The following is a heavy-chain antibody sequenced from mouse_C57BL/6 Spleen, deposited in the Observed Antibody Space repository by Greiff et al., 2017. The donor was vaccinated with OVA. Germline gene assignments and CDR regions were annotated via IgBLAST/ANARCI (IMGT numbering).Heavy chain of an antibody. CDR3: AREGTTVVGAMDD. J-gene: IGHJ4*01. Sequence: QVQLQQPGAELVKPGASVKMSCKASGYTFTSYWITWVKQRPGQGLEWIGDIYPGSGSTNYNEKFKSKATLTVDTSSSTAYMQLSSLTSEDSAVYYCAREGTTVVGAMDDWGQGTSVTVSS. V-gene: IGHV1-55*01. D-gene: IGHD1-1*01. CDR1: GYTFTSYW. CDR2: IYPGSGST.